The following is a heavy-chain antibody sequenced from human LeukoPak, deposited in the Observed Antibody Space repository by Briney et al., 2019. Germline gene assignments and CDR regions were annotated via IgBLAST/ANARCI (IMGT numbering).Heavy chain of an antibody. CDR2: INPDSGFT. Sequence: ASVKVSCKASGYKFTDDYIHWVRQAPGQGLEFMGWINPDSGFTNYAQKFKGRVTMTRDTSISTAYLEVRSLTSDDTAVYYCAPTTEAYTSWWKVWGQGTLVTVSS. D-gene: IGHD3-16*01. CDR3: APTTEAYTSWWKV. CDR1: GYKFTDDY. V-gene: IGHV1-2*02. J-gene: IGHJ4*02.